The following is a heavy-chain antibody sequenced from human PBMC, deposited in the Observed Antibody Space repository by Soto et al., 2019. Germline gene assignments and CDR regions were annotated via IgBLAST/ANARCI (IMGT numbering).Heavy chain of an antibody. V-gene: IGHV1-8*01. CDR1: GYTFTSYD. D-gene: IGHD6-19*01. Sequence: QVQLVQSGAEVKKPGASVKVSCKASGYTFTSYDINWVRQATGQGLEWMGWMNPNSGNTGYAQKFEGRVTMTRTTSITTATMELSSLRSEDTAVYYCARERRVAGNDYWGQGTLVTVST. J-gene: IGHJ4*02. CDR2: MNPNSGNT. CDR3: ARERRVAGNDY.